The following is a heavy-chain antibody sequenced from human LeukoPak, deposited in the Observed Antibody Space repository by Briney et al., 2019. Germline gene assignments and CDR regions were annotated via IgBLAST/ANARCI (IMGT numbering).Heavy chain of an antibody. V-gene: IGHV3-23*01. Sequence: GGSLRLSCAASGFTFSSYAVSWVRQAPGEGLEWGSGISGSGGSTYYADSVKARFTISRDNSKNTLDLQMNSVRAENTAVYYCAKGEQLEDFDYWGQGTLVTVSS. J-gene: IGHJ4*02. CDR2: ISGSGGST. CDR3: AKGEQLEDFDY. D-gene: IGHD1-1*01. CDR1: GFTFSSYA.